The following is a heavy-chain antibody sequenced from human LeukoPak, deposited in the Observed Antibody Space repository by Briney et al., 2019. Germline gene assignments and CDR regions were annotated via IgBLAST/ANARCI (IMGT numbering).Heavy chain of an antibody. V-gene: IGHV3-21*01. D-gene: IGHD6-6*01. CDR1: GFTFSSYS. CDR2: ISSSSSYI. CDR3: ARDASEYSSSPNWFDP. Sequence: PGGSLRLSCAASGFTFSSYSMNWVRQAPGKGLEWVSSISSSSSYIYYADSVKGRFTISRDNAKNSLYLQMNSLRAEDTAVYYCARDASEYSSSPNWFDPWGQGTLVTVS. J-gene: IGHJ5*02.